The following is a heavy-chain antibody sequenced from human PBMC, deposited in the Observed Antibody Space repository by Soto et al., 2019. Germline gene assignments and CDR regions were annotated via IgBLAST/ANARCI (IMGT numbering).Heavy chain of an antibody. Sequence: QVQLVESGGGVVQPGRSLRLSCAASGFTFSSYGMHWVRQAPGKGLEWVAVIWYDGSNKYYADSVKGRFTISRDNSKNTRYLQMNSLRAEDTAVYYCARVIVGATKGIFDYWGQGTLVTVSS. CDR1: GFTFSSYG. D-gene: IGHD1-26*01. CDR3: ARVIVGATKGIFDY. CDR2: IWYDGSNK. V-gene: IGHV3-33*01. J-gene: IGHJ4*02.